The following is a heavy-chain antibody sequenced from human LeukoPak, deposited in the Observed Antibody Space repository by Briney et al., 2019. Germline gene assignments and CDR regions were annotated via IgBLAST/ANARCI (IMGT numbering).Heavy chain of an antibody. CDR3: ARILHIGGPPNWFDP. D-gene: IGHD5-12*01. CDR2: IYHSGST. CDR1: GYSISSGYY. J-gene: IGHJ5*02. Sequence: SETLSLTCTVSGYSISSGYYWGWIRQPPGKGLEWIGSIYHSGSTYYNPSLKSRVTISVDTTKNQFSLKLSSVTAAETAVYYCARILHIGGPPNWFDPWGQGTLVTVSS. V-gene: IGHV4-38-2*02.